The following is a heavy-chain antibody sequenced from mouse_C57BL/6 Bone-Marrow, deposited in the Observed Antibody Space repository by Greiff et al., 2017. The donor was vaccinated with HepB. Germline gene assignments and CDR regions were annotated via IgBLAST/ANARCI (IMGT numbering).Heavy chain of an antibody. Sequence: LQQSGAELVRPGSSVKLSCEDSYFAFMASAMHWVKQRPGHGLEWIGSFTMYSDATEYSENFKGKATLTANTSSSTAYMELSSLTSEDSAVYYCALSLRSHWYFDVWGTGTTVTVSS. CDR2: FTMYSDAT. V-gene: IGHV1-49*01. CDR1: YFAFMASA. D-gene: IGHD1-1*01. CDR3: ALSLRSHWYFDV. J-gene: IGHJ1*03.